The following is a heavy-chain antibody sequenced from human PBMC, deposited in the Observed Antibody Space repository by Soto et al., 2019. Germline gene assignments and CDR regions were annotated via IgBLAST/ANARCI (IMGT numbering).Heavy chain of an antibody. J-gene: IGHJ4*02. CDR3: AKDSGARLHIFFGY. D-gene: IGHD5-12*01. CDR2: ISCDGSNK. V-gene: IGHV3-30-3*01. CDR1: GFTFSSYA. Sequence: GGSLRLSCAASGFTFSSYAMHWVRQAPGKGLEWVSVISCDGSNKYYADSVKGRFTISRDNSKNTLYLQMNSLRAEDTAVYYCAKDSGARLHIFFGYWGQGTLVTVSS.